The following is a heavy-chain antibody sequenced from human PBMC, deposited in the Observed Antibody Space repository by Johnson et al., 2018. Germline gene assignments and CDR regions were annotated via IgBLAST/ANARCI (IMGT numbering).Heavy chain of an antibody. CDR2: IYYRRRS. D-gene: IGHD6-13*01. CDR1: GDSISGNY. Sequence: QVQLQESGPGLVKPSETLSLTCTVSGDSISGNYWTWIRQPPGKGLEWIGYIYYRRRSNYNLSLKSRVTISVDTSKNQLSLSLSSVIASDTAVYYCARVFSYGSMPSDAFDVWGQGTMVTVSS. J-gene: IGHJ3*01. V-gene: IGHV4-59*01. CDR3: ARVFSYGSMPSDAFDV.